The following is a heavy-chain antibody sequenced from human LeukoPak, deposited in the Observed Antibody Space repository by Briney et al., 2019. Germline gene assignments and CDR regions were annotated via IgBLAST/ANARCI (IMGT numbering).Heavy chain of an antibody. J-gene: IGHJ5*02. CDR2: ISYDGSNK. V-gene: IGHV3-30*18. Sequence: GGSLRLSCAASGSTFSSYGMHWVRQAPGKGLEWVAVISYDGSNKYYADSVKGRFTISRDNSKNTLYLQMNSLRAEDTAVYYCAKVTGGSRPWGQGTLVTVSS. CDR1: GSTFSSYG. D-gene: IGHD1-26*01. CDR3: AKVTGGSRP.